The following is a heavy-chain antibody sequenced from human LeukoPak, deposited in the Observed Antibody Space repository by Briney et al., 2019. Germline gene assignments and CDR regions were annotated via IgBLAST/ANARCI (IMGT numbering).Heavy chain of an antibody. Sequence: GGPLRLSCAASGFTFSSYSMNWVRQAPGKGLEWVSSISSSSSYIYYADSVKGRFTISRDNAKNSLYLQMNSLRAEDTAVYYCARGAAAPYYYDSSGYSGGFYWGQGTLVTVSS. D-gene: IGHD3-22*01. CDR1: GFTFSSYS. V-gene: IGHV3-21*01. J-gene: IGHJ4*02. CDR3: ARGAAAPYYYDSSGYSGGFY. CDR2: ISSSSSYI.